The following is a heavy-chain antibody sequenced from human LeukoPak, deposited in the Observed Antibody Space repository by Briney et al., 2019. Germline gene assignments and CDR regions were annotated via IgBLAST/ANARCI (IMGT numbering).Heavy chain of an antibody. CDR3: ARDYLVGAPLDS. CDR1: GVSVTNYY. V-gene: IGHV4-4*07. Sequence: PSETLSLTCTVSGVSVTNYYWAWIPQPAGKGLEWIGRMYISGSTNYNPSLKSRVTISIDKTKNEFSLRLRSVTAADTAVYYCARDYLVGAPLDSWGQGTLVTVSP. CDR2: MYISGST. J-gene: IGHJ4*02. D-gene: IGHD1-26*01.